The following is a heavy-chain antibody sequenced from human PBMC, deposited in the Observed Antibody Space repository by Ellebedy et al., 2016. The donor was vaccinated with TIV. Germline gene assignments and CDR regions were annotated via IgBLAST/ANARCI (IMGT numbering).Heavy chain of an antibody. CDR3: ARAGEKWELNY. Sequence: GESLKISCAASGFTFSTYSMNWVRQAPGKGLEWISSISSSTTYIYYADSVKGRFTISRDNAKNSLYLQMNSLRVEDTAVYYCARAGEKWELNYWGQGALVTVSS. CDR2: ISSSTTYI. V-gene: IGHV3-21*06. CDR1: GFTFSTYS. D-gene: IGHD1-26*01. J-gene: IGHJ4*02.